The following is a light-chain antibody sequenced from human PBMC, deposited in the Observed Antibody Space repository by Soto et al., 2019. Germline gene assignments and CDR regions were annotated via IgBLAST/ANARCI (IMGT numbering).Light chain of an antibody. CDR3: CSYTTSNTRQIV. J-gene: IGLJ1*01. Sequence: QSALTQPASVSGSPGQSITISCTGTSSDVGGYNYVSWYQQHPGKAPKFMIYDVSNRPSGVSNRFSGSKSVNTASLTISGLHAEDEADYYCCSYTTSNTRQIVFGTGTKLTVL. CDR1: SSDVGGYNY. CDR2: DVS. V-gene: IGLV2-14*01.